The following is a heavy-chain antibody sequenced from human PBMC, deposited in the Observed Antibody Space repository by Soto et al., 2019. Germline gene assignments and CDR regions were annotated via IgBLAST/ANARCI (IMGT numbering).Heavy chain of an antibody. CDR2: INSDGSST. D-gene: IGHD2-2*01. V-gene: IGHV3-74*01. CDR3: ARVDCSSTSCYGLGAFDI. CDR1: GFTFSSYW. J-gene: IGHJ3*02. Sequence: EVQLVESGGGLVQPGGSLRLSCAASGFTFSSYWMHWVRQAPGKGLVWVSRINSDGSSTSYADSVKGRFTISRDNAKNTLYLQMNSLRAEDTAVYYCARVDCSSTSCYGLGAFDIWGQGTMVTVSS.